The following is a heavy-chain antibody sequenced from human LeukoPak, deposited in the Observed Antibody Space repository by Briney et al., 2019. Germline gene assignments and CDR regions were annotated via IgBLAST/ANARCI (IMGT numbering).Heavy chain of an antibody. CDR1: GGSFSGYY. J-gene: IGHJ6*03. V-gene: IGHV4-34*01. CDR2: INHSGST. Sequence: PSETLSLTCAVYGGSFSGYYWSWIRQSPGKGLEWIGEINHSGSTNYNPSLKSRVTISVDTSKNQFSLKLSSVTAADTAVYYCARGLGFSIAARHHYYYMDVWGKGTTVTVSS. CDR3: ARGLGFSIAARHHYYYMDV. D-gene: IGHD6-6*01.